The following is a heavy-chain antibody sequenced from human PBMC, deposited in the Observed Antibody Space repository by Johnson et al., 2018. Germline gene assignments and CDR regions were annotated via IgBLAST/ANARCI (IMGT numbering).Heavy chain of an antibody. V-gene: IGHV3-49*03. CDR3: AKGYCSSTSCYESWGIHYYYYYYYMDV. CDR1: GFTFGDYA. Sequence: EVQLVESGGGLVQPGRSLRLSCTASGFTFGDYAMSWFRQAPGKGLEWVGFIRSKAYGGTTEYAASVKGRFTISRDDSKSIAYLQMNSLKTEDTAVYYCAKGYCSSTSCYESWGIHYYYYYYYMDVWGKGTTVTVSS. J-gene: IGHJ6*03. CDR2: IRSKAYGGTT. D-gene: IGHD2-2*01.